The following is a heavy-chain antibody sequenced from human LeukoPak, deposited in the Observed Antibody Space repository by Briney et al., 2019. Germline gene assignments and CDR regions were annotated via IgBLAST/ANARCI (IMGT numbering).Heavy chain of an antibody. J-gene: IGHJ3*02. D-gene: IGHD3-10*01. CDR3: ARVPYYGSGSFDI. CDR1: GRIFSSYA. CDR2: IIPIFGTA. Sequence: ASVKVSCKASGRIFSSYAISWVRQAPGQGLEWMGGIIPIFGTANYAQKFQGRVTITADESTSTAYMELSSLRSEDTALYYCARVPYYGSGSFDIWGQGTMVTVSS. V-gene: IGHV1-69*13.